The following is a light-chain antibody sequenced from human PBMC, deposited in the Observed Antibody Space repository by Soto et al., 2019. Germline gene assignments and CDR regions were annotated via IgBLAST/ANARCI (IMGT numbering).Light chain of an antibody. CDR2: NQN. CDR1: SSNTGVNP. V-gene: IGLV1-44*01. CDR3: ATWDDSLNGPV. J-gene: IGLJ2*01. Sequence: QSVLTQPPSASGTPGQRVTISCSGSSSNTGVNPVIWYQHYPGAAPKLLIDNQNQRPSGISDRFSASKSGTSALLAVSGLQSDDEADYYCATWDDSLNGPVFGGGTKLTVL.